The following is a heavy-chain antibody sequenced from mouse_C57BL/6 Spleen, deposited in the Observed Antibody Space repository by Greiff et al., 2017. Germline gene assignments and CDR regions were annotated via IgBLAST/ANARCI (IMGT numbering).Heavy chain of an antibody. J-gene: IGHJ1*03. V-gene: IGHV1-80*01. Sequence: VQGVESGAELVKPGASVKISCKASGYAFSSYWMNWVKQRPGKGLEWIGQIYPGDGDTNYNGKFKGKATLTADKSSSTAYMQLSRLTSEDSAVYFCARYGYFFFDVWGTGTTVTVSS. D-gene: IGHD2-2*01. CDR1: GYAFSSYW. CDR2: IYPGDGDT. CDR3: ARYGYFFFDV.